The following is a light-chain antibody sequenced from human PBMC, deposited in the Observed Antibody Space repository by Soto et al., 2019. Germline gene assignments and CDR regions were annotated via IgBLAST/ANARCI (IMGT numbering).Light chain of an antibody. J-gene: IGKJ2*01. Sequence: DIQMPQSPSSLSASVGDIVTITCRASQSISSHLNWYQQKPGNAPKVLISAASSLQSGVPSRFSGSGSGTDFALTIRRRQPEEYATYDCQQSYSSLYTFGQGTKLDLK. V-gene: IGKV1-39*01. CDR3: QQSYSSLYT. CDR1: QSISSH. CDR2: AAS.